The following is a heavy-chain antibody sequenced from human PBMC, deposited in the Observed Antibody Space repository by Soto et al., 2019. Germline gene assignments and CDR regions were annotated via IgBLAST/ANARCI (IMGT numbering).Heavy chain of an antibody. Sequence: QVQLVQSGAEVNKPGSSVKVSCKASGDTFSSYTISWVRQAPGQGLEWMGRIIPILGLANYAQKFQGRVTITADKSTSTADMELSSLRSEDTAVYYCARGYSYNWFDPWGQGTLVTVSS. J-gene: IGHJ5*02. V-gene: IGHV1-69*02. D-gene: IGHD5-18*01. CDR3: ARGYSYNWFDP. CDR2: IIPILGLA. CDR1: GDTFSSYT.